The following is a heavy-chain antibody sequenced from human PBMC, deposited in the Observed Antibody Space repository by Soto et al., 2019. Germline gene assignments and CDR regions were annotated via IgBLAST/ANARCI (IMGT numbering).Heavy chain of an antibody. CDR1: GGSISSSSYY. Sequence: QLQLQESGPGLVKPSETLSLTCTVSGGSISSSSYYWGWIRQPPGKGLEWIGSIYYSGSTYYNPSLKSRVTISVDTSKNQFSLKLSSVTAADTAVYYCARRQIGSGGYAFDMWGQGTMVTVSS. CDR3: ARRQIGSGGYAFDM. J-gene: IGHJ3*02. V-gene: IGHV4-39*01. D-gene: IGHD3-10*01. CDR2: IYYSGST.